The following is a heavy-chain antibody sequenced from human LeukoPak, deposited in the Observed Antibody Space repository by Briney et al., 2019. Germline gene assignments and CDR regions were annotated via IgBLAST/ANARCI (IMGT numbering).Heavy chain of an antibody. CDR1: GGSISSGSYY. CDR3: ARVVMYYYGSGSPNWFDP. D-gene: IGHD3-10*01. J-gene: IGHJ5*02. Sequence: PSQTLSLTCTVSGGSISSGSYYWSWIRQPAGKGLEWIGRIYTSGSTNYNPSLKSRVTISLDTSKNQFSLRLSSVTAADTAVYYCARVVMYYYGSGSPNWFDPWGQGTLVTVSS. CDR2: IYTSGST. V-gene: IGHV4-61*02.